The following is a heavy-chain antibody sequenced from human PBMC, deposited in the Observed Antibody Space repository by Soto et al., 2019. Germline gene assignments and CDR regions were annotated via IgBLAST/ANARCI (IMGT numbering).Heavy chain of an antibody. V-gene: IGHV4-59*13. CDR2: LDYSGTA. J-gene: IGHJ4*02. CDR1: GGSISGFY. CDR3: ASDVFPPCRSSSKGFDS. Sequence: SETLSLTCTVSGGSISGFYWNWIRQAPAKGLEWIGCLDYSGTANLNPSPKCRVAISVDLSRRQFSLRLRSVTTADTAVYFCASDVFPPCRSSSKGFDSWGPGTLVTVSS. D-gene: IGHD6-6*01.